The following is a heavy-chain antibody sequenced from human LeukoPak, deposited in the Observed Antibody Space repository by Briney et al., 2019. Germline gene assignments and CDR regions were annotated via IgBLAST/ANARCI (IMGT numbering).Heavy chain of an antibody. CDR2: IYIDGTT. V-gene: IGHV3-53*01. J-gene: IGHJ4*02. CDR3: ARSPSSYDSAHYFDY. Sequence: GGSLRLSCAASEFAFSSNYMSWVRQAPGKGLEWVSVIYIDGTTYYADSVKGRFTISRDDSKNTLYLQMNSLGAEDTALYYCARSPSSYDSAHYFDYWGQGTLVTVSS. D-gene: IGHD3-10*01. CDR1: EFAFSSNY.